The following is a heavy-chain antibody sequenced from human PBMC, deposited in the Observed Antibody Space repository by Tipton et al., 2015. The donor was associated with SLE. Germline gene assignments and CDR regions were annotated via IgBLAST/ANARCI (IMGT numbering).Heavy chain of an antibody. CDR1: GDSITSNTYF. CDR3: VRGRTTSSFDY. Sequence: TLSLTCTVPGDSITSNTYFWGWVRQPPGKGLEWIGDLFYSGDTYYNPSLKGRVSISLDTSKNQLSLNLTSVAAADTALYYCVRGRTTSSFDYWGQGTLVTVSS. D-gene: IGHD1-14*01. J-gene: IGHJ4*02. V-gene: IGHV4-39*07. CDR2: LFYSGDT.